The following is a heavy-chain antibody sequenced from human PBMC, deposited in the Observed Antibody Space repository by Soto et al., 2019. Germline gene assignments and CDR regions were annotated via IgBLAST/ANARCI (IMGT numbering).Heavy chain of an antibody. V-gene: IGHV3-7*02. D-gene: IGHD3-10*01. J-gene: IGHJ4*02. CDR3: TSELQVDY. CDR2: IKEDGSRK. Sequence: GGSLRLSCAASGFTFSTYWMNWVRQAPGKGLEWVANIKEDGSRKYYADSVKGRFTISRDNAKNTLYLQMNSLRAEDTAVYYCTSELQVDYWGQGSVVTVSS. CDR1: GFTFSTYW.